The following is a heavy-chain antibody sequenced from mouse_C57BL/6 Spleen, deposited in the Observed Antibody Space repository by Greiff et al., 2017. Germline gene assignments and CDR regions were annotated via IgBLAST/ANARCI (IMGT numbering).Heavy chain of an antibody. CDR3: ARITTVVAPYFDV. D-gene: IGHD1-1*01. J-gene: IGHJ1*03. CDR2: ISSGSSTI. V-gene: IGHV5-17*01. Sequence: EVMLVESGGGLVKPGGSLKLSCAASGFTFSDYGMHWVRQAPEKGLEWVAYISSGSSTIYYADTVKGRFTISRANAKNTLFLQMTSLRSEDTAMYYCARITTVVAPYFDVWGTGTTVTVSS. CDR1: GFTFSDYG.